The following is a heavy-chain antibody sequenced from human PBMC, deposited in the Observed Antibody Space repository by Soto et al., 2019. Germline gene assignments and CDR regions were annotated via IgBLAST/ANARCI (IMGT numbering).Heavy chain of an antibody. CDR3: AKGGWGMVTDY. CDR1: GFSFSNYA. V-gene: IGHV3-23*01. Sequence: EVQLLESGGGLVQPGGSLRVSCAASGFSFSNYAMIWVRQAPGKGLEWVSAISSGGDATYYADSVKGRFTISRDNSTNTLYLQMNSLRAEDTAVYYCAKGGWGMVTDYWGQGALVTVS. CDR2: ISSGGDAT. D-gene: IGHD3-16*01. J-gene: IGHJ4*02.